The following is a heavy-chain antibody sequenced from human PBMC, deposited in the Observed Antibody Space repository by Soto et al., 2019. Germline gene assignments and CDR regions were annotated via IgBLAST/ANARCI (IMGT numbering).Heavy chain of an antibody. V-gene: IGHV1-69*13. CDR2: MIPVFGRP. CDR1: GGAFSSLG. Sequence: ASVKVCCKACGGAFSSLGISLVRQAPGQGLEWMGGMIPVFGRPNYAHRFRGRLTITADESTNTSYMELIDLTSEDTAVYYCAREASGYDFWAQGTQVTVSS. J-gene: IGHJ1*01. CDR3: AREASGYDF. D-gene: IGHD5-12*01.